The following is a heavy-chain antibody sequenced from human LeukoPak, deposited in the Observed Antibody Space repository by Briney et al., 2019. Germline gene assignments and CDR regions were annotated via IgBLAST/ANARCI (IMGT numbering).Heavy chain of an antibody. D-gene: IGHD4-17*01. CDR1: DDDIRMYNW. CDR3: ATRNADSFYFDY. V-gene: IGHV4/OR15-8*02. Sequence: SETLSLTCDVSDDDIRMYNWWSWVRQSPGKGLEWIGEMSRDGYSNFNPSLRSRATISIDTSGSAVSLTLRSVTAADTAVYFCATRNADSFYFDYWGRGTLVTVSS. CDR2: MSRDGYS. J-gene: IGHJ4*02.